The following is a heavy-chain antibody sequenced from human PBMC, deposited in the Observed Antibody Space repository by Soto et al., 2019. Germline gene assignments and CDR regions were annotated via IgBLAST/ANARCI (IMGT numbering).Heavy chain of an antibody. CDR2: INHSGST. J-gene: IGHJ5*02. D-gene: IGHD3-10*01. Sequence: SETLSLTCAVYGGSFSGYYWSWIRQPPGKGLEWIGEINHSGSTNYNPSLKSRVTISVDTSKNQFSLKLSSVTAADTAVYYCARGGEITMVRGVINNWFDPWGQGTLVTVSS. CDR3: ARGGEITMVRGVINNWFDP. CDR1: GGSFSGYY. V-gene: IGHV4-34*01.